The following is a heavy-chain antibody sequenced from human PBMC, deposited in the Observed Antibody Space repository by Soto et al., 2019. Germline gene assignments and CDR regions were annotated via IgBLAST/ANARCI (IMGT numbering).Heavy chain of an antibody. CDR1: GGSISSSSYY. V-gene: IGHV4-39*01. CDR2: IYYSGST. CDR3: ASDPWFGALYYYYGMDV. Sequence: TLSLTCTVSGGSISSSSYYWGWIRQPPGKGLEWIGSIYYSGSTYYNPSLKSRVTMSVDTSKNQFSLKLSSVTAADTAVYYCASDPWFGALYYYYGMDVWGQGTTVTVSS. D-gene: IGHD3-10*01. J-gene: IGHJ6*02.